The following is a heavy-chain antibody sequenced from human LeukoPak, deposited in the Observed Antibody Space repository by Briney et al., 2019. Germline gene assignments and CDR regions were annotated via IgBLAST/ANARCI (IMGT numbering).Heavy chain of an antibody. CDR1: GYTFTGYY. CDR2: INPNSGGT. J-gene: IGHJ6*03. CDR3: ARDRDRLGYSGCANYYYMDV. D-gene: IGHD5-12*01. Sequence: ASVKVSCKASGYTFTGYYMHWVRQAPGQGLEWMGWINPNSGGTNYAQKFQGRVTMTRDTSISTAYMELSRLRSDDTAVYYCARDRDRLGYSGCANYYYMDVWGKGTTVTVSS. V-gene: IGHV1-2*02.